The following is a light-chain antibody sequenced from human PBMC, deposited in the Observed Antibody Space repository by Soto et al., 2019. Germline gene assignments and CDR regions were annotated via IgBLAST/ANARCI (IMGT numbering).Light chain of an antibody. CDR2: GAS. J-gene: IGKJ1*01. Sequence: DIVMTQSPATLSVSPGERATLSCRASQYVSTNLAWYQQKPGQAPRLLIYGASARATGIPARFSGSGSGTEFTLTISSLQSEDFAVYYCQQYSDWPPRGTFGQGTKVDLK. V-gene: IGKV3-15*01. CDR3: QQYSDWPPRGT. CDR1: QYVSTN.